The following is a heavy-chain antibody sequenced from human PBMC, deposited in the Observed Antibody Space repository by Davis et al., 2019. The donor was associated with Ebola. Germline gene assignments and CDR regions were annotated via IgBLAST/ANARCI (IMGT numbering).Heavy chain of an antibody. CDR3: ARDSYGMDV. V-gene: IGHV3-48*02. CDR2: ISGSSSTI. CDR1: GFTFSTYS. J-gene: IGHJ6*04. Sequence: GESLKISCAASGFTFSTYSMNWVRQAPGEGLEWVSYISGSSSTIYYADSVKGRFTISRDNAKNSLYLQMNSLRDEDTAVYYCARDSYGMDVWGKGTTVTVSS.